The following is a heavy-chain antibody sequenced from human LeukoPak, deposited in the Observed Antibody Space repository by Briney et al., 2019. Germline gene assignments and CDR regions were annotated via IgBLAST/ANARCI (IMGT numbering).Heavy chain of an antibody. CDR3: AREGGRSSFHRYFDY. J-gene: IGHJ4*02. V-gene: IGHV3-30-3*01. Sequence: GASLRLSCAASVYTFSSYAMHWVREAPGKGLEWVGVISYDGSNKYYADSVKGRFTISRDNSKNTLYLQMNSLRAEDTAVYYCAREGGRSSFHRYFDYWGQGTLVTVSS. D-gene: IGHD3-16*01. CDR2: ISYDGSNK. CDR1: VYTFSSYA.